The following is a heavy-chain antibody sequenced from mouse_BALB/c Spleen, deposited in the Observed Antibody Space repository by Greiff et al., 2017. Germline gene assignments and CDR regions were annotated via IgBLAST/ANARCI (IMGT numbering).Heavy chain of an antibody. CDR2: ISYDGSN. J-gene: IGHJ4*01. CDR3: AREGGSYYGNYNAMDY. CDR1: GYSITSGYY. D-gene: IGHD2-10*01. V-gene: IGHV3-6*02. Sequence: EVHLVESGPGLVKPSQSLSLTCSVTGYSITSGYYWNWIRQFPGNKLEWMGYISYDGSNNYNPSLKNRISITRDTSKNQFFLKLNSVTTEDTATYYCAREGGSYYGNYNAMDYWGQGTSVTVSS.